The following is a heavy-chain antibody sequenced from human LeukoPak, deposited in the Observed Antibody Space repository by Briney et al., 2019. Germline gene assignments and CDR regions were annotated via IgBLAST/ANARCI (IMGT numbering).Heavy chain of an antibody. Sequence: ASVKVSCKASGGTFSSYAISWVRQAPGQGLEWMGGIIPIFGTANYAQKFQGRVTITADKSTSTAYMELSSLRSEDTAVYYCARDRDTGNFYYYYMDVWGKGTTVTVSS. V-gene: IGHV1-69*06. J-gene: IGHJ6*03. CDR2: IIPIFGTA. CDR1: GGTFSSYA. D-gene: IGHD1-14*01. CDR3: ARDRDTGNFYYYYMDV.